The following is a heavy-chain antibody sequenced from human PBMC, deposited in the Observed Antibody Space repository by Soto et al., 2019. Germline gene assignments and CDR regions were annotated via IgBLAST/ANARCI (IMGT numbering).Heavy chain of an antibody. D-gene: IGHD5-12*01. Sequence: QVQLVESGGGVVQPGRSLRLSCVASGFSFSSDGMHWVRQAPGKGLEWVAVISYDGSNKYYADSVKGRFTISRDNSKNTLYLQMNSLRAEDTAVYYCARVGDGYNYAFYGMDVWGQGTTVTVSS. CDR1: GFSFSSDG. CDR3: ARVGDGYNYAFYGMDV. V-gene: IGHV3-30*03. CDR2: ISYDGSNK. J-gene: IGHJ6*02.